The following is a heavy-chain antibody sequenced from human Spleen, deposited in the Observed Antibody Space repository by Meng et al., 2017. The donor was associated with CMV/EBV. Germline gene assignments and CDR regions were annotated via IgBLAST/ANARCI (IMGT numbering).Heavy chain of an antibody. Sequence: GESLKISCAASGFTFSSYGMHWVRQAPGKGLEWVAVIWYDGSSKYYTDSVKGRFTISRDNSKNTLYLQMSSLGTEDTAVYYCAKDRGSTSPYYAMDVWGQGTTVTVSS. CDR2: IWYDGSSK. CDR1: GFTFSSYG. D-gene: IGHD2-15*01. V-gene: IGHV3-33*06. CDR3: AKDRGSTSPYYAMDV. J-gene: IGHJ6*02.